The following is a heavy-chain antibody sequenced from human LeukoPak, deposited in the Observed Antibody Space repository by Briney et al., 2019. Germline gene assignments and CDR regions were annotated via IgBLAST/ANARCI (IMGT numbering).Heavy chain of an antibody. CDR3: ARVNYGSGSYYRRAGDAFDI. J-gene: IGHJ3*02. CDR2: INPNSGGT. CDR1: GYTFTGYY. D-gene: IGHD3-10*01. Sequence: ASVKVSCKASGYTFTGYYMHWVRQAPGQGLEWMGWINPNSGGTNYAQKFQGRVTMTRDTSISTAYMELSRLRSDDTAVYYCARVNYGSGSYYRRAGDAFDIWGQGTMVTVSS. V-gene: IGHV1-2*02.